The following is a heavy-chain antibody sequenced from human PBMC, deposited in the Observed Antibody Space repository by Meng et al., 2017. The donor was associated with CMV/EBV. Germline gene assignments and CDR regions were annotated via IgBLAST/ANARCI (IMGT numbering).Heavy chain of an antibody. CDR3: AKSRRSSYFDL. J-gene: IGHJ2*01. Sequence: LSCGALGFCFSSYGMRWVRQAPGKGMEWVSAIGGSGGNTSYADSVKGRFTNSRDNSKNTLSLQMSGLRAEDTAVYYCAKSRRSSYFDLWGRGTLVTVSS. CDR2: IGGSGGNT. CDR1: GFCFSSYG. V-gene: IGHV3-23*01.